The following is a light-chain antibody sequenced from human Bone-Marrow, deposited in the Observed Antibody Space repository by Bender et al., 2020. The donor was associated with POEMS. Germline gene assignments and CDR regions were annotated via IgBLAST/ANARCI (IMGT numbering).Light chain of an antibody. CDR3: CSYTSSTTLV. CDR1: NIGRKS. V-gene: IGLV3-21*02. CDR2: DDS. Sequence: SYELTQPPSVSVAPGQTARITCGGFNIGRKSVHWYQLRPGQAPVLVVYDDSDRPSGIPERLSGSNSGNTATLTISGLQPEDEADYYCCSYTSSTTLVFGGGTKVTVL. J-gene: IGLJ2*01.